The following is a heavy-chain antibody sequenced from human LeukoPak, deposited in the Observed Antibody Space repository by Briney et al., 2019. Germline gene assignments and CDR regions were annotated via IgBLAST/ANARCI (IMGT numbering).Heavy chain of an antibody. J-gene: IGHJ4*02. CDR3: AKDITVVRVVDHLDY. D-gene: IGHD3-10*01. CDR1: GFTFSPYA. Sequence: GGSLRLSCAASGFTFSPYAMSWVRQAPGKGLEWVSGISGCGGGTYYADSVKGRFTISRDSSKNTLYLQMNSLRAEDTAVYYCAKDITVVRVVDHLDYWGQGTLVTVSS. V-gene: IGHV3-23*01. CDR2: ISGCGGGT.